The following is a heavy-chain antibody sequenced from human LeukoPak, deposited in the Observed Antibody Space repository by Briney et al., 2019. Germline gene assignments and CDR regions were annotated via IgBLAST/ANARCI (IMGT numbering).Heavy chain of an antibody. CDR2: INSDGSST. CDR3: AREAYYYDSSGYYPHGAFDI. J-gene: IGHJ3*02. V-gene: IGHV3-74*01. Sequence: PGGSLRLSCAASGFTFSSYWMHWVRHAPGKGLVWVSRINSDGSSTSYADSVKGRFAISRDNAKNTLYLQMNSLRAEDTAVYYCAREAYYYDSSGYYPHGAFDIWGQGTMVTVSS. D-gene: IGHD3-22*01. CDR1: GFTFSSYW.